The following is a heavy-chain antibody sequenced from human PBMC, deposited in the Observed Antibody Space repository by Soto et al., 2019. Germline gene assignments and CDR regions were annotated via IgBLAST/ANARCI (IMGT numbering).Heavy chain of an antibody. J-gene: IGHJ4*02. Sequence: AASVKVSCKASGGTFSSYTISWVRQAPGQGLEWMGRIIPILGIANYAQKFQGRVTITADKSTSTAYMELSSLRSEDTAVYYCAREAVEMATTFDYWGQGTLVTVSS. CDR1: GGTFSSYT. V-gene: IGHV1-69*04. CDR3: AREAVEMATTFDY. D-gene: IGHD5-12*01. CDR2: IIPILGIA.